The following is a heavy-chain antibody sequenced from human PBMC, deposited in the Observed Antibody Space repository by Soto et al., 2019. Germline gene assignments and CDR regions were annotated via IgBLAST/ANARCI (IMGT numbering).Heavy chain of an antibody. CDR2: IYHSGST. CDR3: ARRGYCSSTSCQSDYYYYYGMDV. CDR1: GGSISSGGYS. J-gene: IGHJ6*02. D-gene: IGHD2-2*01. V-gene: IGHV4-30-2*01. Sequence: PSETLSLTCAVSGGSISSGGYSWSWIRQPPGKGLEWIGYIYHSGSTYYNPSLKSRVTISVDRSKNQFSLKLSSVTAADTAVYYCARRGYCSSTSCQSDYYYYYGMDVWGQGTTVTVSS.